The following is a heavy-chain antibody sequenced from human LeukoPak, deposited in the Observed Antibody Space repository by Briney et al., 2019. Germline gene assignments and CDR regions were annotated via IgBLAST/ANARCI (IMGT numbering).Heavy chain of an antibody. J-gene: IGHJ4*02. CDR2: IGIDSGNT. CDR3: ARDYKYAFDN. CDR1: GFTFSDYS. D-gene: IGHD5-24*01. V-gene: IGHV3-48*01. Sequence: GGSQRLSCAASGFTFSDYSMNWVRQAPGKGLEWISYIGIDSGNTNYADSVKGRFTISGDKAKNSLYLQMNSLRVEDTAVYYCARDYKYAFDNWGQGTLVTVSS.